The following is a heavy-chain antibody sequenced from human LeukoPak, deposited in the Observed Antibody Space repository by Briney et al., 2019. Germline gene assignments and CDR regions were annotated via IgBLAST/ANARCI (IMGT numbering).Heavy chain of an antibody. J-gene: IGHJ4*02. CDR1: GFTFSSYE. CDR3: ARARVGLWFGAYYFDY. D-gene: IGHD3-10*01. Sequence: GGSLRLSWAASGFTFSSYEMNCVRQAPGKGLEWVSYISSSGSTIYYADSVKGRFTISRDNAKNSLYLQMNSLRAEDTAVYYCARARVGLWFGAYYFDYWGQGTLVTVSS. V-gene: IGHV3-48*03. CDR2: ISSSGSTI.